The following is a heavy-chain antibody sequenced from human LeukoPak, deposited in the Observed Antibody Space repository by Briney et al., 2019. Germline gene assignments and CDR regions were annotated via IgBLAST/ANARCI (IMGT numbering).Heavy chain of an antibody. CDR2: INPNSGGT. CDR1: GYTFTGYY. V-gene: IGHV1-2*02. CDR3: ARTYYDSSGYCFDY. D-gene: IGHD3-22*01. J-gene: IGHJ4*02. Sequence: ASVTVSCKASGYTFTGYYMHWVRQAPGQGLEWMGWINPNSGGTNYAQKFQGRVTMTRDTSISTAYMELSRQRSDDTAVYYCARTYYDSSGYCFDYWGQGTLVTVSS.